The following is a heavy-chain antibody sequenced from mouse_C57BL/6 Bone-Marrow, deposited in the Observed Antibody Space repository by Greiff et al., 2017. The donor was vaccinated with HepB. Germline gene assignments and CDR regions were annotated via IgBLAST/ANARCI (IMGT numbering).Heavy chain of an antibody. Sequence: VNVVESGPGLVQPSQCLSITCTASGFSLTSYGVHWVRQSPGKGLEWLGVIWSGGSTDYNAAFISRLSISKDNSKSQVFCKMNSLQADDTAIYYCARKDYSNYEGFAYWGQGTLVTVST. CDR2: IWSGGST. J-gene: IGHJ3*01. V-gene: IGHV2-2*01. CDR3: ARKDYSNYEGFAY. D-gene: IGHD2-5*01. CDR1: GFSLTSYG.